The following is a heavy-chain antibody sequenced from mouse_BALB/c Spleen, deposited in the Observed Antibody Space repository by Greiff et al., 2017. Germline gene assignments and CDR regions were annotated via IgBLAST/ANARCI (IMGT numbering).Heavy chain of an antibody. CDR3: ARQLREAMDY. CDR1: GFPFSSYG. V-gene: IGHV5-6*01. J-gene: IGHJ4*01. D-gene: IGHD1-1*01. CDR2: ISSGGSYT. Sequence: EVQGVESGGDLVKPGGSLKLSCAASGFPFSSYGMSWVRQTPDKRLEWVATISSGGSYTYYQDSVKWRFPISRDNAKNTLYLQMSSMKSEDTAMYYCARQLREAMDYGGEGTSVTVSS.